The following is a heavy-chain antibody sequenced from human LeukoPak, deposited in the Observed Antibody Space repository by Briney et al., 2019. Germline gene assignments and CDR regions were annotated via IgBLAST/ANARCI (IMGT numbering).Heavy chain of an antibody. CDR3: ARDVSGGSGTYFYYYGMDV. CDR2: IKEDGSER. D-gene: IGHD3-10*01. CDR1: RFTFSDYW. Sequence: GGSPRLSCAASRFTFSDYWMSWVRQAPGKGLEWVANIKEDGSERYYVDSIKGRFTISRDNADNSLYLQMHSLRAEDTAVYYCARDVSGGSGTYFYYYGMDVWGQGTTVTVSS. J-gene: IGHJ6*02. V-gene: IGHV3-7*01.